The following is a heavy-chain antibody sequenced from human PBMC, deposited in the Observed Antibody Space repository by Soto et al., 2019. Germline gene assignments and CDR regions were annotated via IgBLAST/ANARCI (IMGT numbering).Heavy chain of an antibody. V-gene: IGHV5-51*01. Sequence: PGESLKISCRTSGYRFNSYWIAWVRQMPGKGLEWMGIIFPSDSDTRYSPSFQGQVTISADRSSSTVFLQWASLKASDTAVYFCARKDKSGYFNWFDPWGQGTLVTVSS. J-gene: IGHJ5*02. CDR2: IFPSDSDT. CDR3: ARKDKSGYFNWFDP. CDR1: GYRFNSYW. D-gene: IGHD3-22*01.